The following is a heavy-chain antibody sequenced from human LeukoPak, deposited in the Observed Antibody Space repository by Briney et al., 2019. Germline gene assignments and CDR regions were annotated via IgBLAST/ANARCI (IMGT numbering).Heavy chain of an antibody. CDR2: IVGGSGNT. V-gene: IGHV1-58*01. D-gene: IGHD3-10*01. CDR3: ARVHYYGSGIERTNYGMDV. Sequence: QARGQRLEGIGWIVGGSGNTNYAQKFQERVIIIRDMSTRTAYMKLSSLRSEDTAVYYCARVHYYGSGIERTNYGMDVWGQGTTVTVSS. J-gene: IGHJ6*02.